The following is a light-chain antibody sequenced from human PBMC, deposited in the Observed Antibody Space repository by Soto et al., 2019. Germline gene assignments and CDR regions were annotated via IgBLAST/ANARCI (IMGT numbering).Light chain of an antibody. Sequence: QSVLTQPPSASGTPGQRVTISCSGSSSNIGGNPVNWYQQLPGTAPKLLIYSDIQRPSGVPDRFSGSKSGTSASLAISGLQSDEEADYYCAAWDDSLNGRVFGGGTKLTVL. CDR1: SSNIGGNP. CDR3: AAWDDSLNGRV. V-gene: IGLV1-44*01. CDR2: SDI. J-gene: IGLJ2*01.